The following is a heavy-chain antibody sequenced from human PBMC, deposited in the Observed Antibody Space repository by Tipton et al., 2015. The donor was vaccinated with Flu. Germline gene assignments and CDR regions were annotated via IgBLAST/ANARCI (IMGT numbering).Heavy chain of an antibody. D-gene: IGHD3/OR15-3a*01. J-gene: IGHJ4*02. CDR3: ARDDFLVPSALRY. CDR2: FYYSGST. V-gene: IGHV4-59*12. CDR1: GGSISSYY. Sequence: TLSLTCSVSGGSISSYYWGWVRQPPGKGLEWIGYFYYSGSTNYNPSLQSRVTISVDRSKNQFSVKLTSVTAADTAMYFCARDDFLVPSALRYWGQGILFTVSS.